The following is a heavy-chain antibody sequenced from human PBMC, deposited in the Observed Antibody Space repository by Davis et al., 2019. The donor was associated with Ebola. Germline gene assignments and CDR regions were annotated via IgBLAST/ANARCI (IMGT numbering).Heavy chain of an antibody. CDR3: ARQYNDCTNGVCYTLIYYYYGMDV. D-gene: IGHD2-8*01. CDR2: ISYDGSNK. J-gene: IGHJ6*04. V-gene: IGHV3-30*04. Sequence: PGGSLRLSCAASGFTFSSYAMHWVRQAPGKGLEWVAVISYDGSNKYYADSVKGRFTISRDNSKNTLYLQMNSLRAEDTAVYYCARQYNDCTNGVCYTLIYYYYGMDVWGKGTTVTVSS. CDR1: GFTFSSYA.